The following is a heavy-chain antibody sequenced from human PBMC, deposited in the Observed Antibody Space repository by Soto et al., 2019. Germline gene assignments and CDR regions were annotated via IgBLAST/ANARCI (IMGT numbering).Heavy chain of an antibody. J-gene: IGHJ4*02. CDR2: IYYSGST. CDR3: AIYGGNSVYFDY. Sequence: SETLSLTCTVSPGSISSGDYYYSCIRQPPGKDLEWIGYIYYSGSTYYNPSLKSRVTISVDTSKNQFSLKLSSVTAEDTAVYYCAIYGGNSVYFDYWGQGTLVSVSS. CDR1: PGSISSGDYY. V-gene: IGHV4-30-4*01. D-gene: IGHD4-17*01.